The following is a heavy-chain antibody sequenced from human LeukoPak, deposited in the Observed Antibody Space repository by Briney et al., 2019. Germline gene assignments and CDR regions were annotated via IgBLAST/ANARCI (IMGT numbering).Heavy chain of an antibody. J-gene: IGHJ3*02. CDR3: AKNYHDNSAYFSWAFDI. Sequence: TGGSLRLSCAASGFTFRIYAMTWVRQAPGKGLEWVSAIGASGATFYADSVKGRFTISRDNSRNTLYLQMNSLRTEDTAVYYCAKNYHDNSAYFSWAFDIWGQGTMVTLS. CDR2: IGASGAT. V-gene: IGHV3-23*01. D-gene: IGHD3-22*01. CDR1: GFTFRIYA.